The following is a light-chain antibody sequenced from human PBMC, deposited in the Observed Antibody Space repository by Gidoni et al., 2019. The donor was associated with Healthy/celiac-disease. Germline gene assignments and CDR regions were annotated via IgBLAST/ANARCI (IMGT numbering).Light chain of an antibody. J-gene: IGKJ5*01. CDR3: QQSSNWPLIT. CDR2: DAS. V-gene: IGKV3-11*01. CDR1: QSVSSY. Sequence: EIELTQSPATLSLSPGERATLTCRASQSVSSYLAWYQQKPGQAPRLLIYDASSRATGIPARFSGSGSGTDFTLTISSLEPEDFAVYYCQQSSNWPLITFGQGTRLEIK.